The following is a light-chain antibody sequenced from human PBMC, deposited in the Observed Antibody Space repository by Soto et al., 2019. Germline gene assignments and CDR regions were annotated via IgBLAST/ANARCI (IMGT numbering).Light chain of an antibody. CDR1: SSNIGSNT. V-gene: IGLV1-44*01. CDR3: ATWDDSLNGGV. J-gene: IGLJ3*02. Sequence: QSVLTQPPSASAIPGQRVTISFSGGSSNIGSNTVNWYQQLPGMAPKLLIYSNNQRPSGVPDRFSGSKSGTSASLAISGLQSEDEADYYCATWDDSLNGGVFGGGTKLTVL. CDR2: SNN.